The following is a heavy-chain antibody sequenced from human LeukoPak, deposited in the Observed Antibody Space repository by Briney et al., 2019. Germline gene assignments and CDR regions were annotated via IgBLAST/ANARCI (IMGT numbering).Heavy chain of an antibody. CDR1: GGTFSSYA. Sequence: SVKVSCKASGGTFSSYAISWVRQAPGQGLEWMGVIIPIFGTANYAQKFQGRVTITADNSTSTAYMELSSLRSEDTAVYYCARDKAGTPWLAANTAFDIWGQGTMVTVSS. D-gene: IGHD3-22*01. CDR2: IIPIFGTA. V-gene: IGHV1-69*06. J-gene: IGHJ3*02. CDR3: ARDKAGTPWLAANTAFDI.